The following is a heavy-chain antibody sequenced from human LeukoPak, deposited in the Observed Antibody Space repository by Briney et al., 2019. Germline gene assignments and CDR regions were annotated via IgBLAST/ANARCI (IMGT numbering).Heavy chain of an antibody. CDR1: GYTLTELS. J-gene: IGHJ5*02. V-gene: IGHV1-24*01. CDR3: ARTYCGGDCYLWFDP. CDR2: FDPEDGET. D-gene: IGHD2-21*02. Sequence: ASVKVSCKVSGYTLTELSMHWVRQAPGKGLEWMGGFDPEDGETIYAQKFQGRVTITTDESTSTAYMELSSLRSEDTAVYYCARTYCGGDCYLWFDPWGQGTLVTVSS.